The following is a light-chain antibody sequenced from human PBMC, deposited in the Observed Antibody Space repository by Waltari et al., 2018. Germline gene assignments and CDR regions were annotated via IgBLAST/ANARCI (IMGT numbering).Light chain of an antibody. V-gene: IGLV2-8*01. J-gene: IGLJ2*01. CDR1: RTDIVGYNY. CDR2: EVT. CDR3: TSYAVTKVV. Sequence: QSVLTQPPPAPGFLGQSVASSCPCTRTDIVGYNYVPWYQQPPGKAPTLLIYEVTKPPSGVPDRFSGSKSGNTASLTVSGLQAEDEADYYCTSYAVTKVVFGGGTKLTVL.